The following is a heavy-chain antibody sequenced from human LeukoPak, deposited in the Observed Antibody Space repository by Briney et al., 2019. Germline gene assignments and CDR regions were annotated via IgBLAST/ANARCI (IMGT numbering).Heavy chain of an antibody. CDR3: ARVVGEYYFDY. V-gene: IGHV3-15*01. D-gene: IGHD1-26*01. CDR1: GFTFSNAW. J-gene: IGHJ4*02. CDR2: IKSKTDGGTT. Sequence: GGSLRLSCAASGFTFSNAWMSWVRQAPGKGLEWVGRIKSKTDGGTTDYAAPVKGRFTISRDDSKNTLYLQMNSLRAEDTAVYYCARVVGEYYFDYWGQGTLVTVSS.